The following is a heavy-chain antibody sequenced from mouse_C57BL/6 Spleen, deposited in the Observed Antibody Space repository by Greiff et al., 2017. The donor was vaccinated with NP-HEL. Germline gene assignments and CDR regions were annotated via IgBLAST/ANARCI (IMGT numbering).Heavy chain of an antibody. CDR2: ISGGGGNT. CDR3: ARQGTAQVSWFAY. D-gene: IGHD3-2*02. CDR1: GFTFSSYT. J-gene: IGHJ3*01. Sequence: EVMLVESGGGLVKPGGSLKLSCAASGFTFSSYTMSWVRPTPEKRLEWVATISGGGGNTYYPDSVKGRFTISRDNAKNPLYLQMSSLRSEDTALDYCARQGTAQVSWFAYWGQGTLVTVSA. V-gene: IGHV5-9*01.